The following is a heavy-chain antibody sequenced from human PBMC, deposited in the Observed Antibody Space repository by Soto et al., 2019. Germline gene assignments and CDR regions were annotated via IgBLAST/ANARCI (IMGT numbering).Heavy chain of an antibody. J-gene: IGHJ2*01. D-gene: IGHD2-15*01. CDR2: ISGSGGST. CDR3: AKDTCSGGSCYSTLGWYFDL. V-gene: IGHV3-23*01. CDR1: GFTFSSYA. Sequence: GGSLRLSCAASGFTFSSYAMSWVRQAPGKGLEWVSAISGSGGSTYYADSVKGRFTISRDNSKNTLYLQMNSLRAEDTAVYYCAKDTCSGGSCYSTLGWYFDLWGRGTLVTVSS.